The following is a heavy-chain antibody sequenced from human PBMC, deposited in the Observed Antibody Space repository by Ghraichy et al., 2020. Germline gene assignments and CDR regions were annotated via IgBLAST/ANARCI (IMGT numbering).Heavy chain of an antibody. Sequence: ASVKVSCKTSGYTFSDYYIHWVRQAPGQGLEWMGWISPNTGATYFAQKFQDRVTMTRDKSISTAFMQLSRLRSDDTAIYFCARGYQHAGSGWYFEYWGQGTLVTVSS. CDR2: ISPNTGAT. V-gene: IGHV1-2*02. CDR1: GYTFSDYY. CDR3: ARGYQHAGSGWYFEY. J-gene: IGHJ4*02. D-gene: IGHD6-19*01.